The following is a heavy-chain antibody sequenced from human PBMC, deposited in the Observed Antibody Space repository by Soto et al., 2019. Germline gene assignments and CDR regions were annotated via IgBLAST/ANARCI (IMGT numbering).Heavy chain of an antibody. J-gene: IGHJ4*02. D-gene: IGHD6-13*01. CDR2: IYPGDSDT. V-gene: IGHV5-51*01. CDR1: GYSFTSYW. Sequence: PGESLKISCKGSGYSFTSYWNGWVRQMPGKGLEWMGIIYPGDSDTRYSPSFQGQVTISADKSISTAYLQWSSLKASDTAMYYCATNLAAVRIPEYFDYWGQGTLVTVSS. CDR3: ATNLAAVRIPEYFDY.